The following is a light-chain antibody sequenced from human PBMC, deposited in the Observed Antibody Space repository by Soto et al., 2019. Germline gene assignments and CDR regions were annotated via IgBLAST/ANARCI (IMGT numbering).Light chain of an antibody. V-gene: IGKV3-20*01. Sequence: EIVLTQSPGTLSLSPGERATLSCRARQSVSSSYLAWYQQKPGQAPRLLIYGASTRATGIPDRFSGSGSGTDFTLTITRLEPEDFAVYYCQHYGSPPETFGQGTKVEIK. J-gene: IGKJ1*01. CDR2: GAS. CDR1: QSVSSSY. CDR3: QHYGSPPET.